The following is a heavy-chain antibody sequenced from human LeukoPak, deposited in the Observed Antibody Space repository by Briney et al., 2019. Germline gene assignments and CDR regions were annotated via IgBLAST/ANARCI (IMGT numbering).Heavy chain of an antibody. V-gene: IGHV3-30-3*01. D-gene: IGHD3-22*01. CDR3: ARVLNYYDSSGYYFSY. Sequence: PGRSLRLSCAASGFTFSYYTMHWVRQAPGKGLEWVAVISYDGSNEYYADSVEGRFTISRDNSKNTLYLQMNSLRVEDTAVYYCARVLNYYDSSGYYFSYWGQGTLVTVSS. CDR2: ISYDGSNE. CDR1: GFTFSYYT. J-gene: IGHJ4*02.